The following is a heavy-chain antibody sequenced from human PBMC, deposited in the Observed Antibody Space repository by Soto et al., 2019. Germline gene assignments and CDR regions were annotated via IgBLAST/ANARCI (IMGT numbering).Heavy chain of an antibody. CDR2: ISGSGGST. D-gene: IGHD3-10*01. CDR3: ANGVRGVADIDY. V-gene: IGHV3-23*01. CDR1: GFTFSSYA. J-gene: IGHJ4*02. Sequence: GGSLRLSCAASGFTFSSYAMSWVRQAPGKGLEWVSAISGSGGSTYYADSVKCRFTISRDNSKNTLYLQMNSLRAEDTAVYYCANGVRGVADIDYWGQGTLVTVSS.